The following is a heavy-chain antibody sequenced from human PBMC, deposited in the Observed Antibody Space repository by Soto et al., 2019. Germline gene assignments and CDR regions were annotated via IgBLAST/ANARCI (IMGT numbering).Heavy chain of an antibody. J-gene: IGHJ4*02. CDR1: GFTFSSYA. CDR2: ISGSGGST. D-gene: IGHD1-26*01. CDR3: AKVSVYSGNPFDY. Sequence: PAGSLRLSCAASGFTFSSYAMSWVRQAPGKGLEWVSAISGSGGSTYYADSVKGRFTISRDNSKNTLYLQMNSLRAEDTVVYCCAKVSVYSGNPFDYWGQGTLVTVSS. V-gene: IGHV3-23*01.